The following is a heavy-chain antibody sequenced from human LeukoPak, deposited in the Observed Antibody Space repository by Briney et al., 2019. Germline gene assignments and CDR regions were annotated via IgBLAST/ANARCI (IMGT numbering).Heavy chain of an antibody. CDR3: ATSPDSSWYEVSGIFDY. D-gene: IGHD6-13*01. CDR2: IYYSGST. CDR1: GVSISSSSYY. V-gene: IGHV4-39*01. Sequence: LETLSLTCTVSGVSISSSSYYWGWIRQPPGKGLEWIGSIYYSGSTYYDPSLKSRVTISVDTSKNQFSLKLSSVTAADTAVYYCATSPDSSWYEVSGIFDYWGQGTLVTVSS. J-gene: IGHJ4*02.